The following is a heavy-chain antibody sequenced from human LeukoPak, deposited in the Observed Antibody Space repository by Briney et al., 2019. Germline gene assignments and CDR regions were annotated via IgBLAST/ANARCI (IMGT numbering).Heavy chain of an antibody. Sequence: PSQTLSLTCTVSGGSISSGGYYWSWVRQHPGKGLEWLGYIYYSGSTYYNPSLKSRVTISVDTSKNQFSLKLSSVTAADTAVYYCARASIVVGPIAAAGNLDYWGQGTLVTVSS. CDR1: GGSISSGGYY. V-gene: IGHV4-31*03. CDR2: IYYSGST. J-gene: IGHJ4*02. CDR3: ARASIVVGPIAAAGNLDY. D-gene: IGHD6-13*01.